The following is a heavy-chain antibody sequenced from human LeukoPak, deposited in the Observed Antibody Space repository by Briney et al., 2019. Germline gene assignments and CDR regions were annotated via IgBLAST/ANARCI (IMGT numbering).Heavy chain of an antibody. CDR3: ARDLFKTPHHCDY. CDR2: IYPSDGSA. Sequence: ASVKVSCKASGYTFDSYFIHWVRQAPGQGLEWMGVIYPSDGSANYAQKFQGRVAMTRHMSTTTVYMELSSLRSEDTAVFYCARDLFKTPHHCDYWGQGTLVTVSS. J-gene: IGHJ4*02. V-gene: IGHV1-46*02. CDR1: GYTFDSYF.